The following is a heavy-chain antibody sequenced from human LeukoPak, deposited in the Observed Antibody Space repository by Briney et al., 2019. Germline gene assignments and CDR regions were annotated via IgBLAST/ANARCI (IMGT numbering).Heavy chain of an antibody. D-gene: IGHD3-16*01. CDR1: GYSFTSYW. J-gene: IGHJ3*02. V-gene: IGHV5-51*01. CDR3: ARINQKGLIRQSNAFDI. Sequence: GESLKISCKGSGYSFTSYWIGWVRQMPGKGLEWMGIIYPGDSDTRYSPSFQGQVTISADKSISTAYLQWSSLKASDTAMYYCARINQKGLIRQSNAFDIWGQGTMVTVSS. CDR2: IYPGDSDT.